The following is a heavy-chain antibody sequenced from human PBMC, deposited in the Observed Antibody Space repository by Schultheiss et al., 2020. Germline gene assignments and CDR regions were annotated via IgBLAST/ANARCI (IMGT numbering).Heavy chain of an antibody. D-gene: IGHD6-13*01. CDR3: ARRVSSSWYTLVWFDP. Sequence: GESLKISCAASGFTFSDYYMSWIRQAPGKGLEWVSYISSSSSTIYYADSVKGRFTISRDNAKNSLYLQMNSLRAEDTAVYYCARRVSSSWYTLVWFDPWGQGTLVTVSS. CDR2: ISSSSSTI. V-gene: IGHV3-11*01. J-gene: IGHJ5*02. CDR1: GFTFSDYY.